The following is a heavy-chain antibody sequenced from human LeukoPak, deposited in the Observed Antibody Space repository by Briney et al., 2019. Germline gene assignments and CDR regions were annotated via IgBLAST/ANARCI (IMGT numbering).Heavy chain of an antibody. D-gene: IGHD2-15*01. CDR2: ISAYNGNT. J-gene: IGHJ4*02. Sequence: ASVKVSCKASGYTFTSYGISWVRQAPGQGLEWMGWISAYNGNTNYAQKLQGRVTMTTDTSTSTAYMELRSLRSDDTAVYYCARVNLSTCSGGSCYSYYFDYWGQGTLVTVSS. V-gene: IGHV1-18*01. CDR3: ARVNLSTCSGGSCYSYYFDY. CDR1: GYTFTSYG.